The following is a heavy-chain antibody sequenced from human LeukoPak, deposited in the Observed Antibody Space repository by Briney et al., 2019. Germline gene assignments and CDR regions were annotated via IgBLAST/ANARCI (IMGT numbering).Heavy chain of an antibody. CDR1: GYTFTSYD. CDR2: ISAYNGNT. Sequence: ASVKVSCKASGYTFTSYDISWVRQAPGQGLEWMGWISAYNGNTNYAQKLQGRVTMTTDTSTSTAYMELRSLRSDDTAVYYCARDSHSSGWYLTYYYYGMDVWGQGTTVTVSS. J-gene: IGHJ6*02. D-gene: IGHD6-19*01. V-gene: IGHV1-18*01. CDR3: ARDSHSSGWYLTYYYYGMDV.